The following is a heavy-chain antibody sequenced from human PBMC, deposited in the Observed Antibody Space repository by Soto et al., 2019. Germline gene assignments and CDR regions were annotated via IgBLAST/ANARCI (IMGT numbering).Heavy chain of an antibody. CDR1: GFTVSSSY. D-gene: IGHD1-26*01. J-gene: IGHJ2*01. Sequence: EVQLVESGGGLVQPGGFLRLSCAASGFTVSSSYMGWVRQAPGKGLEWVSSIYTGSTTYYADSVRGRFTISTDNSKDTFDLQMNGLRVDDTAMYCCAGRVGSYGDFDLWGRGTLVTVSS. CDR2: IYTGSTT. CDR3: AGRVGSYGDFDL. V-gene: IGHV3-66*01.